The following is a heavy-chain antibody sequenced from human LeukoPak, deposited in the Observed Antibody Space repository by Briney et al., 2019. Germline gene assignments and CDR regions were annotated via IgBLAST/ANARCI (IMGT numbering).Heavy chain of an antibody. CDR1: GFTFSSYN. D-gene: IGHD1-26*01. J-gene: IGHJ4*02. Sequence: TGGSLRLSCAASGFTFSSYNMNWVRQAPGKGLEWVSYIRSSGNTIYYADSVKGRFTISRDNAKNSVYLQMNSLRDEDTAVYHCARYGSYPEAFDYWGQGTLVTVSS. CDR2: IRSSGNTI. V-gene: IGHV3-48*02. CDR3: ARYGSYPEAFDY.